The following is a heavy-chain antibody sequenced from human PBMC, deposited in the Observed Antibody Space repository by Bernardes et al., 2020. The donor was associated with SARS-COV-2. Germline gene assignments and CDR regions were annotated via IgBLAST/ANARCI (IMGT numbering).Heavy chain of an antibody. D-gene: IGHD3-22*01. CDR3: ARPYYDSSATGFDY. Sequence: ASVKVSCKASGYTFTSYGISWVRQAPGQGLEWMGWISAYNGNTNYVQKLQGRVTMTTDTSTSTAYMELRSLRSDDTAVYYCARPYYDSSATGFDYWGQGTLVTVSS. V-gene: IGHV1-18*01. CDR2: ISAYNGNT. CDR1: GYTFTSYG. J-gene: IGHJ4*02.